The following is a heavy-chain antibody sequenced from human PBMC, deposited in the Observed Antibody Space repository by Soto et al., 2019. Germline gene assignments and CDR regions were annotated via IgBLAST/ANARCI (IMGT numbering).Heavy chain of an antibody. Sequence: QLVQSGTEMKRPGSSVKVSCETSGGIFTNYIFNWVRQAPGQGLEWMGWIIPVLNITNYAQKFQGRVTITAEKSTSTAYLELTSLRSEDTAIYFCAKAPTANSPSDYWGQGTLVTVSS. CDR3: AKAPTANSPSDY. J-gene: IGHJ4*02. D-gene: IGHD1-7*01. V-gene: IGHV1-69*02. CDR2: IIPVLNIT. CDR1: GGIFTNYI.